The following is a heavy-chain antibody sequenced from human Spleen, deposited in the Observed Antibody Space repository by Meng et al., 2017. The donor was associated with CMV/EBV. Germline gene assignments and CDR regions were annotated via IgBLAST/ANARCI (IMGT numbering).Heavy chain of an antibody. V-gene: IGHV4-59*01. J-gene: IGHJ5*02. CDR1: GGSISSYY. CDR3: ARDAGWWFDP. CDR2: IYYSGST. Sequence: PETLSLTCTVSGGSISSYYWSWIRQPPGKGLEWIGYIYYSGSTNYNPSLKSRVTISVDTSKNQFSLKLSSVTAADTAVYYCARDAGWWFDPWGQGTLVTVSS. D-gene: IGHD1-1*01.